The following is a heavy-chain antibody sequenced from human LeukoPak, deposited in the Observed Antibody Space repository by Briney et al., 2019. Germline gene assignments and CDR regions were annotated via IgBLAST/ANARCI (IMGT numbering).Heavy chain of an antibody. CDR3: ARGGGYGVDV. J-gene: IGHJ6*02. D-gene: IGHD3-16*01. CDR2: IKRDGSEV. CDR1: GFTFTDFW. Sequence: GGSLRLSCAASGFTFTDFWMRWVRQAPGKGLEWVANIKRDGSEVYYVDSVKGRFTISRDNAKNSLYLQMNSLRAEDTAVYYCARGGGYGVDVWRQGTTVTVSS. V-gene: IGHV3-7*02.